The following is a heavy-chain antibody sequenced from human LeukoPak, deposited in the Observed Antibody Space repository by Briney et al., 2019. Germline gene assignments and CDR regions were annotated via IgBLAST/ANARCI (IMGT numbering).Heavy chain of an antibody. CDR1: GFTFSSYG. V-gene: IGHV3-7*01. D-gene: IGHD1-26*01. J-gene: IGHJ4*02. CDR2: IKQDGSEK. Sequence: GGSLRLSCAASGFTFSSYGMNWVRQAPGKGLEWVANIKQDGSEKYYVDSVKGRFTISRDNAKNSLYLQMNSLRAEDTAVYYCARSSGGPDYWGQGTLVTVSS. CDR3: ARSSGGPDY.